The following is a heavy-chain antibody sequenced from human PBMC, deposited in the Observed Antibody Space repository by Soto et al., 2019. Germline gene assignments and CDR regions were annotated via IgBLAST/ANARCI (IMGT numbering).Heavy chain of an antibody. V-gene: IGHV1-69*02. Sequence: QVQLVQSGTEVKKPGSSVKVSCKASGGTFRNYPINWVRQAPGQGLEWMGSIFPLTDIPDYAQNFQARLMSSADKSTSTAYMELSSLTSDDTAMYFCARGPLVVLNYFESWGQGTLVTVSS. CDR2: IFPLTDIP. CDR1: GGTFRNYP. J-gene: IGHJ4*02. CDR3: ARGPLVVLNYFES.